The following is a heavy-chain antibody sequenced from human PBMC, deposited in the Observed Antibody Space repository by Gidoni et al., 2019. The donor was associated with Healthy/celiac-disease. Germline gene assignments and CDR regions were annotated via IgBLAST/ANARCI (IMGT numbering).Heavy chain of an antibody. V-gene: IGHV1-69*01. D-gene: IGHD2-21*02. CDR2: IIPIFGTA. CDR3: ARAEVVTAALPPFYGMDV. CDR1: GGTFSSYA. J-gene: IGHJ6*02. Sequence: QVQLVQSGAEVKKPGSSVKVSCKASGGTFSSYAISWVRQAPGQGLEWMGGIIPIFGTANYAQKFQGRVTITADESTSTAYMELSSLRSEDTAVYYCARAEVVTAALPPFYGMDVWGQGTTVTVSS.